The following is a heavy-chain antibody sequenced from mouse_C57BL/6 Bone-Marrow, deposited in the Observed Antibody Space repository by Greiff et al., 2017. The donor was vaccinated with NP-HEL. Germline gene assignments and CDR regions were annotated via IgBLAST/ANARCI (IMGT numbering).Heavy chain of an antibody. Sequence: EVQLQQSGAELVRPGASVKLSCTASGFNIKDDYMHWVKQRPEQGLEWIGWIDPENGDTEYASKFQGKATITADTSSNTAYLQLSSLTSEDTAFYYCLYPSHYAMDYWGQGTSVTVSS. CDR1: GFNIKDDY. V-gene: IGHV14-4*01. J-gene: IGHJ4*01. D-gene: IGHD2-10*02. CDR3: LYPSHYAMDY. CDR2: IDPENGDT.